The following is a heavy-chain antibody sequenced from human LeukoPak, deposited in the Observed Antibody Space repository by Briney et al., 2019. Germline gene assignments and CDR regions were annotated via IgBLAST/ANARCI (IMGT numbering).Heavy chain of an antibody. CDR3: ARSRKRGDYGSSCDY. D-gene: IGHD3-10*01. J-gene: IGHJ4*02. Sequence: SVKVSCKASGGTFSSYAISWVRQAPGQGLEWMGGIIPIFGTANYAQKSQGRVTITAGKSTSTAYMELSSLRSEDTAVYYCARSRKRGDYGSSCDYWGQGTLVTVSS. CDR1: GGTFSSYA. V-gene: IGHV1-69*06. CDR2: IIPIFGTA.